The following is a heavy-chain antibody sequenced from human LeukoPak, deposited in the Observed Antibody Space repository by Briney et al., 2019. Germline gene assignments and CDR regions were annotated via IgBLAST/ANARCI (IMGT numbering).Heavy chain of an antibody. Sequence: PGGSLRLSCAASGFTFSSYTMNWVRQAPGKGLEWVSSISSSSSYIYYADSVKGRFTISRDNAKNSLYLQMNSLRAEDTAVYYCASWDDGGSRGGMDVWGQGTTVTVSS. CDR2: ISSSSSYI. CDR1: GFTFSSYT. CDR3: ASWDDGGSRGGMDV. D-gene: IGHD2-15*01. V-gene: IGHV3-21*01. J-gene: IGHJ6*02.